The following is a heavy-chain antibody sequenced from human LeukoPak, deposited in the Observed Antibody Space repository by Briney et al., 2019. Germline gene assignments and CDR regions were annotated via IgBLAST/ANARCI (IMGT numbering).Heavy chain of an antibody. J-gene: IGHJ6*03. CDR1: GGSISSGGYY. V-gene: IGHV4-30-2*01. CDR3: ARETKTSGYYMDV. Sequence: SETLSLTCTVSGGSISSGGYYWSWIRQPPGKGLEWIGYIYHSGSTYYNPSLKSRVTISVDRSKNQFSLKLSAVTAADTAVYYCARETKTSGYYMDVWGKGTTVTVSS. CDR2: IYHSGST. D-gene: IGHD1-26*01.